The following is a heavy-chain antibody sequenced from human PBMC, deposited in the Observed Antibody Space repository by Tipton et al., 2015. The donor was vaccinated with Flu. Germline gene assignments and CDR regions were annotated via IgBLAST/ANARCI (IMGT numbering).Heavy chain of an antibody. J-gene: IGHJ6*02. CDR3: AREEDLQLLIQFGMDV. V-gene: IGHV1-18*04. CDR1: GYTFTSYG. D-gene: IGHD2-2*01. CDR2: ISGYNGDT. Sequence: QLVQSGAEVKKPGASVKVSCQASGYTFTSYGISWVRQAPGQGLEWLGWISGYNGDTKYAQKVQDRVTMTTDTSTSTAYMELRSLGSDDTSVYYCAREEDLQLLIQFGMDVWGQGTTVIVSS.